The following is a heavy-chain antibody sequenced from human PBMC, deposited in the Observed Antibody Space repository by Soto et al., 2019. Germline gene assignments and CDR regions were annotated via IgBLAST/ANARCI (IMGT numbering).Heavy chain of an antibody. D-gene: IGHD3-22*01. Sequence: ASVKVSCKASGGTFSSYAISWVRQAPGQGLEWMGGIIPIFGTANYAQKFQGRVTITADESTSTAYMELSSLRSEDTAVYYCARDLYSGYYFDYWGPGTLVTVSS. V-gene: IGHV1-69*13. CDR1: GGTFSSYA. CDR3: ARDLYSGYYFDY. CDR2: IIPIFGTA. J-gene: IGHJ4*02.